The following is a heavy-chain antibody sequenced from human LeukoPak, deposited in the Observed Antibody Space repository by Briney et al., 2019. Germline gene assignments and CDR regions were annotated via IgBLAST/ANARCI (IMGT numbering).Heavy chain of an antibody. Sequence: SETLSLTCTVSGGSISRYYWSWIRQPPGKGLEWIGYKDYSGSTNYNRSLKSRVTISVDTSKNQFSLKLSSVTAADTAVYYCARGVPKYYYDSSGYRNQYFQHWGQGTLVTVSS. CDR3: ARGVPKYYYDSSGYRNQYFQH. V-gene: IGHV4-59*01. CDR1: GGSISRYY. D-gene: IGHD3-22*01. J-gene: IGHJ1*01. CDR2: KDYSGST.